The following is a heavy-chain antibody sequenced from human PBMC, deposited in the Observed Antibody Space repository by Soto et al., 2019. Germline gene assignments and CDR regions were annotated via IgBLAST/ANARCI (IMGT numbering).Heavy chain of an antibody. Sequence: TLSLTCAVSGGSISSGGYSWSWIRQPPGKGLDWIGYIYHSGSTYYNPSLKSRVTISVDRSKNQFSLKLSSVTAADTAVYYCARVPGPWGQGTLVTVSS. V-gene: IGHV4-30-2*01. CDR2: IYHSGST. J-gene: IGHJ5*02. CDR1: GGSISSGGYS. CDR3: ARVPGP.